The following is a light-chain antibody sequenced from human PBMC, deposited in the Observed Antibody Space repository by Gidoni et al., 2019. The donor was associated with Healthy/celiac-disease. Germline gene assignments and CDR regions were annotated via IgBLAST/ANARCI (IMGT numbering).Light chain of an antibody. J-gene: IGLJ1*01. Sequence: QSVFTQPPSVSAAPGQKVTISCSGSSSNIGNNYVSWYQQLPGTAPKLLIYHNNKRPSGIPDRFSGSKSGTSATLGITGLQTGEEADYYCGTGDSSLSAGGVFGTGTKVTVL. V-gene: IGLV1-51*01. CDR2: HNN. CDR3: GTGDSSLSAGGV. CDR1: SSNIGNNY.